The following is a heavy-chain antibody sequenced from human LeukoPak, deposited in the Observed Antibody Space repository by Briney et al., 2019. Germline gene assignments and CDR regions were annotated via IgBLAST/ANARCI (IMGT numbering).Heavy chain of an antibody. V-gene: IGHV1-69*02. CDR2: IIPILGIA. Sequence: ASVKVSCKASGGTFSSYTISWVRQAPGQGLEWMGRIIPILGIANYAQKFQGRVTITADESTSTAYVELSSLRSEDTAVYYCVLVFGVVIPPGPYYYMDVWGKGTTVTVSS. CDR1: GGTFSSYT. J-gene: IGHJ6*03. D-gene: IGHD3-3*01. CDR3: VLVFGVVIPPGPYYYMDV.